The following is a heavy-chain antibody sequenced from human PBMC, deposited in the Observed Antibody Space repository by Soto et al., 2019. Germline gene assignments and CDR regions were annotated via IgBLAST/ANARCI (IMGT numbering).Heavy chain of an antibody. CDR2: IYYSGST. J-gene: IGHJ4*02. V-gene: IGHV4-30-4*01. CDR3: ARDSLTAFDY. D-gene: IGHD2-21*02. CDR1: GGSISSGDYY. Sequence: SETLSLTCTVSGGSISSGDYYWSWIRQPPGKGLEWIGYIYYSGSTYYNPSLKSRVTISVDTSKNQSSLKLSSVTAADTAVYYGARDSLTAFDYWGQGTLVTVSS.